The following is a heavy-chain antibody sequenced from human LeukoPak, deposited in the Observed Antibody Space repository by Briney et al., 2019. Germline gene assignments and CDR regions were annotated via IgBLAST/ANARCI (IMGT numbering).Heavy chain of an antibody. CDR3: AKERVLRYFGGSMDGFDP. Sequence: GGSLRLSCAASGFTFSSYAMSWVRQAPGKGLEWVSAISGSGGSTYYADSVKGRFTISRDNSKNTLYLQMNSLRAEDTAVYYCAKERVLRYFGGSMDGFDPWGQGTLVTVSS. CDR2: ISGSGGST. CDR1: GFTFSSYA. J-gene: IGHJ5*02. D-gene: IGHD3-9*01. V-gene: IGHV3-23*01.